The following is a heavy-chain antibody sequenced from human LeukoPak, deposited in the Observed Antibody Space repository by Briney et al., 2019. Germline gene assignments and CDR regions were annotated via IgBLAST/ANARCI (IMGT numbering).Heavy chain of an antibody. CDR2: IWYDESNK. J-gene: IGHJ4*02. V-gene: IGHV3-33*08. CDR3: ARTAPGYSSSWKDSTGTLDY. CDR1: GFTFRSSW. D-gene: IGHD6-13*01. Sequence: QPGGSLRLSCAASGFTFRSSWMHWVRQAPGKGLEWVAVIWYDESNKYYADSVKGRFTISRDNSKNTLYLQMNSLRAEDTAVYYCARTAPGYSSSWKDSTGTLDYWGQGTLVTVSS.